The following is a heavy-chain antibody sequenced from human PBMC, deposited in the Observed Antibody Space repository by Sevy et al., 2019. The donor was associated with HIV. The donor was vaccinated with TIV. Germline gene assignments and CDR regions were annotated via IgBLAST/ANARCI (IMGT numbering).Heavy chain of an antibody. D-gene: IGHD3-22*01. CDR1: AGSISSYY. V-gene: IGHV4-59*01. CDR2: IYYSGST. CDR3: ARGDYYDSSGDELSASYYFDY. J-gene: IGHJ4*02. Sequence: SDTLSLTCTVSAGSISSYYWSWIRQPPGKGLEWIGYIYYSGSTNYNPSLKSRVTISVDTSKNQFSLKLSSVTAADTAVYYCARGDYYDSSGDELSASYYFDYWGQGTLVTVSS.